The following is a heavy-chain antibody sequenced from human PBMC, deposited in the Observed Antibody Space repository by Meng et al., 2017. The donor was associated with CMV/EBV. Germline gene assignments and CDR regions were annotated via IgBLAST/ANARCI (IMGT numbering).Heavy chain of an antibody. CDR3: ARDPNLRDRGWLDP. D-gene: IGHD2-15*01. V-gene: IGHV3-21*01. Sequence: SGFAFSDYSMNWVRRAPGKRLRWVSSISSSGAGIFYTGSLKGRVTISRDNTKKLVFLQMESLTVEDTAIYYCARDPNLRDRGWLDPWGQGTLVTVSS. CDR1: GFAFSDYS. CDR2: ISSSGAGI. J-gene: IGHJ5*02.